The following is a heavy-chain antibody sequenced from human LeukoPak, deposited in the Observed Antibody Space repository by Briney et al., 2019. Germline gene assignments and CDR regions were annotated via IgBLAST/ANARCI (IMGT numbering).Heavy chain of an antibody. J-gene: IGHJ4*01. CDR1: GFTFSSYW. Sequence: PGGSLRLSCAASGFTFSSYWMSWVRQAPGKGLEWVANIKQDGSEKYYVDSVKGRFTISRDNARSSLYLQMNTLRADDTAVYYCARDYGDSIWGQGTLVTVSS. CDR3: ARDYGDSI. CDR2: IKQDGSEK. V-gene: IGHV3-7*01. D-gene: IGHD4-17*01.